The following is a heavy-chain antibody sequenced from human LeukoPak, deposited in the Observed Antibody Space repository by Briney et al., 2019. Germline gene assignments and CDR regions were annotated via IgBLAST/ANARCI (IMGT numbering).Heavy chain of an antibody. Sequence: SETLSLTCTVSGGSISSSSYYWGWIRQPPGKGLEWIGSIYYSGSTYYNPSLKSRVTISVDTSKNQFSLKLSSVTAADTAVYCCAGDPVLMVRGVPSALFDYWGQGTLVTVSS. D-gene: IGHD3-10*01. CDR3: AGDPVLMVRGVPSALFDY. J-gene: IGHJ4*02. CDR2: IYYSGST. CDR1: GGSISSSSYY. V-gene: IGHV4-39*07.